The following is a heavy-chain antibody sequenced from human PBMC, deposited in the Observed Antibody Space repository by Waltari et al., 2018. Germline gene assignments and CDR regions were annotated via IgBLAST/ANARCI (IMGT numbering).Heavy chain of an antibody. CDR1: GFPVRGYD. CDR2: IRSSGDSI. CDR3: ARGQPPLWLRLDN. J-gene: IGHJ4*02. D-gene: IGHD5-12*01. Sequence: VQLVESGGGLVQLGGSLRLPCAACGFPVRGYDMNWFRQAPGKGLEWISYIRSSGDSIYYADSVKGRFTISRDNADNSLFLQMNSLRAEDTAVYYCARGQPPLWLRLDNWGQGTLVTVSS. V-gene: IGHV3-48*03.